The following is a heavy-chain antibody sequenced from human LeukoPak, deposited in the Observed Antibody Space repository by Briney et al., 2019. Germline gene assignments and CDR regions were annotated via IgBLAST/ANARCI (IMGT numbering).Heavy chain of an antibody. Sequence: GGSLRLSCAASGFTFSDYYMSWIRQAPGKGLEWVSYISSSGSTIYYADSVKGRFTFSRDNAKNSLYLQMNSLRAEDTAVYYCARDRMVREPSTYGMDVWGQGTTVTVSS. CDR3: ARDRMVREPSTYGMDV. J-gene: IGHJ6*02. V-gene: IGHV3-11*01. CDR1: GFTFSDYY. CDR2: ISSSGSTI. D-gene: IGHD3-10*01.